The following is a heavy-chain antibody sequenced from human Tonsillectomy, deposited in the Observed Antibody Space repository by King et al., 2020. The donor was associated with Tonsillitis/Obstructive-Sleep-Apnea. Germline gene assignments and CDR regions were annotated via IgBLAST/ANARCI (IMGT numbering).Heavy chain of an antibody. CDR1: GYTLTGLF. Sequence: QLVQSGAEVKKPGASVKVSCKVSGYTLTGLFIHWVRQAPGKGLEWMGTFDPEDGETIYAQKFQGRVTMTEDTSADTAYMELSSLRSEDTAVYYCATGQGSRFFGGFNPGFDSWGQGSLVTVSS. D-gene: IGHD3-16*01. CDR3: ATGQGSRFFGGFNPGFDS. V-gene: IGHV1-24*01. CDR2: FDPEDGET. J-gene: IGHJ4*02.